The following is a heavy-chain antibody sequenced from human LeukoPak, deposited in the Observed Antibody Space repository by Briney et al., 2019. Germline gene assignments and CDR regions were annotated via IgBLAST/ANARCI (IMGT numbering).Heavy chain of an antibody. CDR2: MNPNSGNT. V-gene: IGHV1-8*01. D-gene: IGHD2-2*01. Sequence: ASVKVSCKASGYTFTSYDINWVRQATGQGLEWMGWMNPNSGNTGYAQKFQGRVTMTRNTSISTAYMELSSLRSEDTAVYYCAVLLGYCSSTSCLPWGMDVWGKGTTVTVSS. J-gene: IGHJ6*04. CDR3: AVLLGYCSSTSCLPWGMDV. CDR1: GYTFTSYD.